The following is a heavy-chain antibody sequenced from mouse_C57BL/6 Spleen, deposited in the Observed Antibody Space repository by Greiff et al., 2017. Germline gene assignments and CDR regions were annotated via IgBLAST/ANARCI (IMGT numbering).Heavy chain of an antibody. CDR2: IYPGDGDT. CDR1: GYAFSSYW. D-gene: IGHD3-2*02. J-gene: IGHJ4*01. V-gene: IGHV1-80*01. Sequence: VKLQESGAELVKPGASVKISCKASGYAFSSYWMNWVKQRPGKGLEWIGQIYPGDGDTNYNGKFKGKATLTADKSSSTAYMQLSSLTSEDSAVYFCARRSGYLYAMDDWGQGTSVTVSS. CDR3: ARRSGYLYAMDD.